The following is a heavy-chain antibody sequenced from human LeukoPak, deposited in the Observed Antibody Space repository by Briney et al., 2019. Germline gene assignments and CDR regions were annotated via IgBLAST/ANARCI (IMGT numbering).Heavy chain of an antibody. Sequence: GGSLSLSCAASGFTFSSYSMNWVRQAPGKGQEWVSSISSSSSYIYYADSVQSRFTISRDNTKNSLYLQMHSSITDDNAAYYYSRAQFPESQEEVITMVLGLLGEWGKGNLVSVFS. CDR3: SRAQFPESQEEVITMVLGLLGE. CDR2: ISSSSSYI. CDR1: GFTFSSYS. V-gene: IGHV3-21*01. D-gene: IGHD3-10*01. J-gene: IGHJ4*02.